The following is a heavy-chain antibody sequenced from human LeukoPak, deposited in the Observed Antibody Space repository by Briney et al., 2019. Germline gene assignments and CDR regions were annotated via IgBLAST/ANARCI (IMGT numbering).Heavy chain of an antibody. CDR3: AKDPTQYYSGSGSSSWFDP. V-gene: IGHV3-30*02. J-gene: IGHJ5*02. CDR2: IRYDGSNE. Sequence: PGGSLRLSCAASGFTFSSYGMHWVRQAPGKGLEWVAFIRYDGSNEYYAESVKDRFTISRDNSKNTMYLQMNSLRAEDTAVYYCAKDPTQYYSGSGSSSWFDPWGQGTLVTVSS. D-gene: IGHD3-10*01. CDR1: GFTFSSYG.